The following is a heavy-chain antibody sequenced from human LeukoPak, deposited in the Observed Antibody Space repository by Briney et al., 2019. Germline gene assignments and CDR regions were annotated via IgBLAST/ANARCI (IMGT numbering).Heavy chain of an antibody. CDR3: ARDALYCSGGSCYFDY. CDR1: GGSISSYY. D-gene: IGHD2-15*01. Sequence: PSETLSLTCTVSGGSISSYYWSWIRQPAGKGLEWIGRIYTSGSTNYNPSLKSRVTMSVDTSKNQFSLKLRSVTAADTAVYYCARDALYCSGGSCYFDYWGQGTLVTVFS. CDR2: IYTSGST. V-gene: IGHV4-4*07. J-gene: IGHJ4*02.